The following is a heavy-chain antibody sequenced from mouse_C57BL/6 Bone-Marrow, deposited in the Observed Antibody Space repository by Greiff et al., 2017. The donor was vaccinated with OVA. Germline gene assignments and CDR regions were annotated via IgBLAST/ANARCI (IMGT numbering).Heavy chain of an antibody. D-gene: IGHD1-1*01. J-gene: IGHJ1*03. CDR3: AREDYYGSSSWYFDV. CDR1: GYTFTSYW. Sequence: VQLQQPGAELVKPGASVKMSCKASGYTFTSYWITWVKQRPGQGLEWIGDIYPGSGSTNYNEKFKSKATLTVDTSSSTAYMQLSSLTSEDSAVYYCAREDYYGSSSWYFDVWGTGTTVTVSA. CDR2: IYPGSGST. V-gene: IGHV1-55*01.